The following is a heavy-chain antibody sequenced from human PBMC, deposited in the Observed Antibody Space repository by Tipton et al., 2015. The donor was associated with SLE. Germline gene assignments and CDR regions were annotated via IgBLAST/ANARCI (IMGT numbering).Heavy chain of an antibody. CDR2: IRSKAYGGTT. V-gene: IGHV3-49*04. CDR1: GFTFGDYA. J-gene: IGHJ6*03. CDR3: TRDQYYYASGRQGYYYYMDV. Sequence: FLRLSCTASGFTFGDYAMSWVRQAPGKGLEWVGFIRSKAYGGTTEYAASVKGRFTISRDDSKSIAYLQMNSLKTEDTAVYYCTRDQYYYASGRQGYYYYMDVWGKGTTVTVSS. D-gene: IGHD3-10*01.